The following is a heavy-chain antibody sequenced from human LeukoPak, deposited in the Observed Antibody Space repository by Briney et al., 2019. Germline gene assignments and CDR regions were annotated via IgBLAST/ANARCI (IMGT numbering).Heavy chain of an antibody. CDR3: ARDPLLSTGYYSDY. Sequence: GGSLRLSCAASGFTFSSYAMHWVRQAPGKGLEWVAVISYDGSNKYYADSVKGRSTISRDNSKNTLYLQMNSLRAEDTAVYYCARDPLLSTGYYSDYWGQGTLVTVSS. V-gene: IGHV3-30*04. J-gene: IGHJ4*02. CDR1: GFTFSSYA. D-gene: IGHD4-17*01. CDR2: ISYDGSNK.